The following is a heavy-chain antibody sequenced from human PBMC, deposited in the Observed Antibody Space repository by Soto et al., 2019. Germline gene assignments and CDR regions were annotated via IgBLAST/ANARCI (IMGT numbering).Heavy chain of an antibody. Sequence: PSETLSLTCTVSGGSISSSSYYWGWIRQPPGKGLEWIGSIYYSGSTYYNPSLKSRVTISVDTSKNQFSLKLSSVTAADTAVYYCARRVDYYDSSGYYGPFDYWGQGTLVTVSS. D-gene: IGHD3-22*01. V-gene: IGHV4-39*01. J-gene: IGHJ4*02. CDR3: ARRVDYYDSSGYYGPFDY. CDR1: GGSISSSSYY. CDR2: IYYSGST.